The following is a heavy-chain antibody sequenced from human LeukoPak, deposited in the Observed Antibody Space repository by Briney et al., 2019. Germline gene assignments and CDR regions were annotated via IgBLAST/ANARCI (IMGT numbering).Heavy chain of an antibody. D-gene: IGHD6-19*01. CDR1: GFTFSSYE. V-gene: IGHV3-48*03. CDR2: ISSSGSTI. CDR3: ARDSHGSGWYGDAFDI. Sequence: GGSLRLSCAASGFTFSSYEMNWVRQAPGKGLEWVSYISSSGSTIYYADSVKGRFTISRDNAKNSLFLQMNRLRVEDTAVYYCARDSHGSGWYGDAFDIWGQGTMVTVSS. J-gene: IGHJ3*02.